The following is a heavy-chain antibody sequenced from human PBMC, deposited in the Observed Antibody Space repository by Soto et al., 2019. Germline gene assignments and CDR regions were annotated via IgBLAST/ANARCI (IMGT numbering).Heavy chain of an antibody. V-gene: IGHV4-39*01. CDR3: ARHDFGLESSSSPTIMCLFED. Sequence: PCATLSLTCSVSGGSISSSSYYWGWIRQPPGKGLEWIGSIYYRGTTYYSPSLKSRVTISVDTSKNQFSLKLSSVTAADTAVYYCARHDFGLESSSSPTIMCLFEDWCQGTLVT. CDR2: IYYRGTT. CDR1: GGSISSSSYY. D-gene: IGHD6-13*01. J-gene: IGHJ4*02.